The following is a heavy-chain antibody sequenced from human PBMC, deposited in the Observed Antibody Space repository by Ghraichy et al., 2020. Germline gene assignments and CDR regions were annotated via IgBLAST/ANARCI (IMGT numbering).Heavy chain of an antibody. CDR2: INLGGTT. CDR3: ATLAVTVHNFDF. CDR1: GRSFGDFY. Sequence: ETLSLTCAVYGRSFGDFYCSWIRQSPGKGLEWIGDINLGGTTNYNPSLKSRVVISVDTSKNHFSLTVNSVTAADTAIYYCATLAVTVHNFDFWGRGTLVTVSS. D-gene: IGHD6-19*01. V-gene: IGHV4-34*01. J-gene: IGHJ4*02.